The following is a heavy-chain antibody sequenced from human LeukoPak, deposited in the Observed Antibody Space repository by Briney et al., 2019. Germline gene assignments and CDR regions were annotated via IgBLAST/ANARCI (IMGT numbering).Heavy chain of an antibody. V-gene: IGHV3-48*03. CDR3: ARSAAVVLTRMVAFDI. CDR2: ITSSGNTI. D-gene: IGHD4/OR15-4a*01. Sequence: GGSLRLSCAASGFSFSSFEMNWVRQAPGKGLEWVSYITSSGNTIYYADSVRGRFTISRDNAKNSLYLQMNSLRAEDTAVYYCARSAAVVLTRMVAFDIWGQGTMVTVSS. CDR1: GFSFSSFE. J-gene: IGHJ3*02.